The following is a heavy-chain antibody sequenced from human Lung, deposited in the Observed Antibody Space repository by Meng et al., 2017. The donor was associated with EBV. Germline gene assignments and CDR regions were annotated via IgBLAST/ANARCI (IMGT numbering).Heavy chain of an antibody. D-gene: IGHD3-22*01. Sequence: QVQLVQSGAGVKKPGASVKVSGKGSGYTLTSYAMHWVRQAPGQRLEWMGWINAGNGNTKYSQRFQGRVTITRDTSASTAYMELSSLRSEDTTVYYCARAGYDSSGYYPQPFDYWGQGTLVTVSS. CDR3: ARAGYDSSGYYPQPFDY. J-gene: IGHJ4*02. CDR2: INAGNGNT. V-gene: IGHV1-3*01. CDR1: GYTLTSYA.